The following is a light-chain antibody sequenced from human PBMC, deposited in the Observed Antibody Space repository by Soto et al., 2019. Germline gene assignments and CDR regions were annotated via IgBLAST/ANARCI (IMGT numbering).Light chain of an antibody. CDR3: QVRDVWPS. CDR2: DAS. CDR1: QSVSTS. Sequence: IVLTQSPVTLALSPGERAVLSCRASQSVSTSLAWYQHKPGQAPRLFIYDASKRAPGIPSRFSGRVSGTEFTLTITSLKPEDIAVYYCQVRDVWPSFGQGTKVEIK. V-gene: IGKV3-11*01. J-gene: IGKJ1*01.